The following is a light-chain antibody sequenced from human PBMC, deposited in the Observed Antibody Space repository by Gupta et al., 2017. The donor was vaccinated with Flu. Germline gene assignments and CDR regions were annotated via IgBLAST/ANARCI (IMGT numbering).Light chain of an antibody. V-gene: IGKV2-28*01. CDR2: LGS. CDR1: QSLLHSNGYNY. CDR3: MQALQTPIT. Sequence: DIVMTQSPLFLPVTPGEPASISCRSSQSLLHSNGYNYLDWYLQKPGQSPQLLIYLGSNRASGVPDRFSGSGSGTDFTLKISRVEAEYVGVYDCMQALQTPITFGQGTRLEIK. J-gene: IGKJ5*01.